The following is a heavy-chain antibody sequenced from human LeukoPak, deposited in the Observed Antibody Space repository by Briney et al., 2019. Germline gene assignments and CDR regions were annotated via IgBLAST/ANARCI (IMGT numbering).Heavy chain of an antibody. CDR1: GGSISSSNW. V-gene: IGHV4-4*02. CDR2: IYHSGST. Sequence: SGTLSLTCAVSGGSISSSNWWSWVRQPPGKGLEWIGEIYHSGSTNYNPPLKSRVTISVDKSKNQFSLKLSSVTAADTAVYYCARAPRVEMATIYAFDIWGQGTMVTVSS. CDR3: ARAPRVEMATIYAFDI. D-gene: IGHD5-24*01. J-gene: IGHJ3*02.